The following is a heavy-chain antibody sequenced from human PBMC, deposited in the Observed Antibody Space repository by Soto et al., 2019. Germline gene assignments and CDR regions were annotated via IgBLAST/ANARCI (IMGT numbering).Heavy chain of an antibody. CDR3: ARRGVANSRNAFDI. Sequence: QVQLVQSGAEVKKPGTSVKVSCEGSGGTFSNYAITWVRQAPGQGLEWLGGAIPVYGSTNYAQKFQGRVTITAGESATTTFMELSSLRSDDTAAYYCARRGVANSRNAFDIWGQGTLVTVS. CDR2: AIPVYGST. CDR1: GGTFSNYA. D-gene: IGHD1-26*01. J-gene: IGHJ3*02. V-gene: IGHV1-69*01.